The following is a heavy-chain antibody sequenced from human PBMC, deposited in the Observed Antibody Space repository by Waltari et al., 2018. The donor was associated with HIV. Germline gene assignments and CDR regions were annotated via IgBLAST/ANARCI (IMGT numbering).Heavy chain of an antibody. V-gene: IGHV4-38-2*01. J-gene: IGHJ4*02. CDR1: DFSITSGHY. Sequence: QVQLQESGPGLVKPSDTLSLTCAVSDFSITSGHYWGWIRQSPGKGLEWIGSVFHSGSTVYKPSFKSRVSISVDTSKNQFSLKLTSVTAADTAVYYCARQPAPDSTWFQIYFDYWGQGTVVTVSS. CDR2: VFHSGST. CDR3: ARQPAPDSTWFQIYFDY. D-gene: IGHD6-13*01.